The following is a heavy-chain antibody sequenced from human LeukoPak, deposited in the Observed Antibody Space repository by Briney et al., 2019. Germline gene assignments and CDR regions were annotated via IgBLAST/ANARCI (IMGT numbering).Heavy chain of an antibody. CDR3: ARAVAGAAFDY. V-gene: IGHV4-34*01. CDR2: INHSGST. CDR1: GGSFSGYY. D-gene: IGHD6-19*01. Sequence: SETLSLTCAVYGGSFSGYYWSWIRQPPGKGLEWIGEINHSGSTNYNPSLKSRVTISVDTSKNQFSLKLSSVTAADTAVYYCARAVAGAAFDYWGQGTLVTVSS. J-gene: IGHJ4*02.